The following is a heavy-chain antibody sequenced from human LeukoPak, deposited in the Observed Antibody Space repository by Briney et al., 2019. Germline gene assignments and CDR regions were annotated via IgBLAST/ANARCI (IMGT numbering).Heavy chain of an antibody. V-gene: IGHV3-15*01. Sequence: GGSLRLSCAASGFSLSDAYMSWVRQTPGKRLEWIGRIISKSDGGTTDYAAPVKGRFIISRDDSKGTLYLQLNSLRSDDTAVYYCLAQYYFDYWGRGTLVTVSS. CDR2: IISKSDGGTT. CDR1: GFSLSDAY. D-gene: IGHD5-24*01. J-gene: IGHJ4*02. CDR3: LAQYYFDY.